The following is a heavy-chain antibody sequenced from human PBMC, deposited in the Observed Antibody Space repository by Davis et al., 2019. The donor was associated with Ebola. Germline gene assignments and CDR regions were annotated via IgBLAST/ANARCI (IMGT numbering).Heavy chain of an antibody. CDR2: INTDTGGT. CDR3: AASAGTVGKFDF. D-gene: IGHD1-14*01. CDR1: GYTFNSYG. Sequence: ASVKVSCKASGYTFNSYGISWVRQRPGQGLEWMGWINTDTGGTNFAQKFQGRVTMARDTLTGTVYMELSSLRFEDTAVYYCAASAGTVGKFDFWGQGTLVTVSS. J-gene: IGHJ4*02. V-gene: IGHV1-18*01.